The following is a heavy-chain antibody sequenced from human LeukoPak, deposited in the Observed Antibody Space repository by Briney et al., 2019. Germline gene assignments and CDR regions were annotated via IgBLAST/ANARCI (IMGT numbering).Heavy chain of an antibody. CDR3: ARANPPGISFFDY. CDR2: ISSSSSSI. V-gene: IGHV3-21*01. D-gene: IGHD2-15*01. Sequence: GGSLRLSCAASGFTFSSYSMNWVRQAPGKGLEWVSSISSSSSSIYYADSVKGRFTISRDNAKNSLYLQMNSLRAEDTAVYYCARANPPGISFFDYWGQGTLVAVSS. J-gene: IGHJ4*02. CDR1: GFTFSSYS.